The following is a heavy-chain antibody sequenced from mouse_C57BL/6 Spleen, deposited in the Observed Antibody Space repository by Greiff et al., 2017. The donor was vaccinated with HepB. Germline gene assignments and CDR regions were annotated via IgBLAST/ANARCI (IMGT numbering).Heavy chain of an antibody. CDR2: LNPNNGGT. CDR3: AREYYYGSRTWFGY. J-gene: IGHJ3*01. D-gene: IGHD1-1*01. V-gene: IGHV1-26*01. CDR1: GYTFTDYY. Sequence: EVQLQQSGPELVKPGASVKISCKASGYTFTDYYINWVKQSHGKSLEWIGDLNPNNGGTSYNQKFKGKATLTVDKSSSTAYMELRSLTSEDSAVYYCAREYYYGSRTWFGYWGQGTLVTVAA.